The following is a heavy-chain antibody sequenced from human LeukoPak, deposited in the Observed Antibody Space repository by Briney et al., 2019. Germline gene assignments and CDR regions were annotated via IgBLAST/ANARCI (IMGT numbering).Heavy chain of an antibody. CDR1: GYTFTGYY. D-gene: IGHD3-3*01. CDR2: INPNSGGT. V-gene: IGHV1-2*06. CDR3: ARDLYYDFWSGYPNWFDP. J-gene: IGHJ5*02. Sequence: ASVKVSCKASGYTFTGYYMHWVLQAPGHGLEWMGRINPNSGGTNYAQKIQGRVTMTRDTSISTAYMELSRLRSDDTAVYYCARDLYYDFWSGYPNWFDPWGQGALVTVSS.